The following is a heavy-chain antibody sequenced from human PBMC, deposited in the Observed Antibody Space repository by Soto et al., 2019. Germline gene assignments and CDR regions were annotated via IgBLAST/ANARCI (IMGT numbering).Heavy chain of an antibody. CDR2: IWYDGSNK. Sequence: QVQLVESGGGVVQPGRSLRLSCAASGFTFSSYGMHWVRQAPGKGLEWVAVIWYDGSNKYYADSVKGRFTISRDNSKNTLYLQMNSLRAEDTAVYYCARDDDYGDYGGAFDIWGQGTMVTVSS. CDR1: GFTFSSYG. CDR3: ARDDDYGDYGGAFDI. J-gene: IGHJ3*02. V-gene: IGHV3-33*01. D-gene: IGHD4-17*01.